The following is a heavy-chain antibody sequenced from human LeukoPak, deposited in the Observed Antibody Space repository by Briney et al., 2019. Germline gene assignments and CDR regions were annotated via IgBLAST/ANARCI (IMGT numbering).Heavy chain of an antibody. V-gene: IGHV1-8*01. CDR1: GYTFTSYD. Sequence: AAAKVSCKASGYTFTSYDINWVREATGQGLEWMGWMSPNSGNTGYAQKFQGRVPMTRNNSISTAYMELSSLRSEDTAVYYCARGNPPLTWVYWGQGTLVTVSS. CDR2: MSPNSGNT. CDR3: ARGNPPLTWVY. J-gene: IGHJ4*02. D-gene: IGHD7-27*01.